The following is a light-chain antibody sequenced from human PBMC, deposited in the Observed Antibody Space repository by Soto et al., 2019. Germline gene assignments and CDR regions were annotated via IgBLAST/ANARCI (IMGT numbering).Light chain of an antibody. Sequence: QSLLTQPPSASGSPGQSVTISCAGTSSDVGGYNYVSWYQQYPGKVPKLMIYEVSERPSGVPDRFSGSKSGNTAFLTVSGLQAEDEADYYCLSYADTAYVLGNGTKVTVL. J-gene: IGLJ1*01. CDR1: SSDVGGYNY. V-gene: IGLV2-8*01. CDR3: LSYADTAYV. CDR2: EVS.